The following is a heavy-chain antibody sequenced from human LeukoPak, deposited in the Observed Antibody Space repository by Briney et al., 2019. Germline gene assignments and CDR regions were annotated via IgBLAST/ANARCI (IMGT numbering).Heavy chain of an antibody. V-gene: IGHV4-34*01. Sequence: TSETLSLTCSVSGGSFSGYTWNWIRQSPGQGLEWVGEVNDGGRTNYHPSLKSRVTISVDTSKSQFPLMMSSVTAADTAVFFCARSLDFWGNSGNYFDFWGQGILVTVSS. J-gene: IGHJ4*02. CDR3: ARSLDFWGNSGNYFDF. CDR2: VNDGGRT. CDR1: GGSFSGYT. D-gene: IGHD3-3*01.